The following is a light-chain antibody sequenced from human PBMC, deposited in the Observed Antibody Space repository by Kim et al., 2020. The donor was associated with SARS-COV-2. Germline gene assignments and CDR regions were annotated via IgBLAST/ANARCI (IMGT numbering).Light chain of an antibody. Sequence: YERTQPPSVSVSPGQTATITCSGDKLGQKYVSWYQQKPGQSPVLVMYQDSKRPSGIPERFSGSNSGNTATLTISGTHAMDEADFYCQAWDSRTGVFGGGTQLTVL. CDR2: QDS. J-gene: IGLJ3*02. V-gene: IGLV3-1*01. CDR3: QAWDSRTGV. CDR1: KLGQKY.